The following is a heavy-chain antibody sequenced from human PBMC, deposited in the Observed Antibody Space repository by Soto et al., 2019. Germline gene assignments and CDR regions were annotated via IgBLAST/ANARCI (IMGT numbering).Heavy chain of an antibody. V-gene: IGHV3-23*01. CDR1: GFTLRNYA. Sequence: GSLRLSCAASGFTLRNYAMSWVRQAPGKGLEWVSALSGSGGSTYYADSVQGRFTISRDNTKNTLYLQMNSLRAEDTAVYYCARVFIEDSSSSNDYWGQGTLVTVSS. CDR2: LSGSGGST. D-gene: IGHD6-6*01. CDR3: ARVFIEDSSSSNDY. J-gene: IGHJ4*02.